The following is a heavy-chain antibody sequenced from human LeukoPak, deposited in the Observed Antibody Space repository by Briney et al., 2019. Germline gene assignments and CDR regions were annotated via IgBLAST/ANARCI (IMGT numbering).Heavy chain of an antibody. J-gene: IGHJ4*02. D-gene: IGHD4-17*01. Sequence: GGSLRLSCEASGFTFSSYGMHWVRQAPGKGLEWVAVISYDGSNKYYADSVKGRFTISRDNSKNTLYLQMNSLRAEDTAVYYCAKASTGPFYYFDYWGQGTLVTVSS. CDR2: ISYDGSNK. CDR3: AKASTGPFYYFDY. V-gene: IGHV3-30*18. CDR1: GFTFSSYG.